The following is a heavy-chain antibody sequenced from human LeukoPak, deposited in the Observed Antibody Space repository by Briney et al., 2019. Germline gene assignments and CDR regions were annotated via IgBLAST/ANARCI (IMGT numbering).Heavy chain of an antibody. CDR3: ARGHHVVVATATWASDAFDL. D-gene: IGHD2-21*02. CDR2: IYPGDSDS. V-gene: IGHV5-51*01. Sequence: GESLKISCKASGYTFTGDWIGWVRQMPGKGLEWMGIIYPGDSDSRLSPSLQGQVTISVDKSISTAYLQWNSLKASDTAMYYCARGHHVVVATATWASDAFDLWGQGTMVIVSS. CDR1: GYTFTGDW. J-gene: IGHJ3*01.